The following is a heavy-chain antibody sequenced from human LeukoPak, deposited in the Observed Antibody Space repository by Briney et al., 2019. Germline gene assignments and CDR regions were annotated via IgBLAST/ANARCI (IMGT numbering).Heavy chain of an antibody. CDR1: GGSISSSSYY. V-gene: IGHV4-39*01. Sequence: PSETLPLTCTVSGGSISSSSYYWGWIRQPPGKGLEWIGSIYYSGSTYYNPSLKSRVTISVDTSKNQFSLKLSSVTAADTAVYYCAGIPGYYYDSSGYYSPFDYWGQGTLVTVSS. CDR2: IYYSGST. CDR3: AGIPGYYYDSSGYYSPFDY. D-gene: IGHD3-22*01. J-gene: IGHJ4*02.